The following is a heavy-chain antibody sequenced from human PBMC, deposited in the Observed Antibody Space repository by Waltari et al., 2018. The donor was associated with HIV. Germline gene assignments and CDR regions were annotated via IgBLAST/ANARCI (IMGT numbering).Heavy chain of an antibody. CDR2: IYYSGNT. J-gene: IGHJ2*01. CDR3: ASHSRGYAVRYWYFDL. D-gene: IGHD3-22*01. V-gene: IGHV4-39*07. CDR1: GDSISSSSYY. Sequence: LQLQESGPGLVKPSETLSLTCTVSGDSISSSSYYWGWIREPPGKGLEWIGSIYYSGNTYYIPSLRSRVTMSLDTSKNQFSLRLSSVTAADTAIYYCASHSRGYAVRYWYFDLWGRGTLVTVSS.